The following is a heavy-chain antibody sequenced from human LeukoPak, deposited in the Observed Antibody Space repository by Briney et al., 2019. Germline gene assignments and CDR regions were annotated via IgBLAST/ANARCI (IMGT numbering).Heavy chain of an antibody. V-gene: IGHV5-51*01. J-gene: IGHJ4*02. Sequence: GESLKISCKVSGYSFISYWIGCVRQMPGKGLEWMGIIYPGDSDTRYSPSFQGQVTISADKSISTAYLQWSSLKASDTAMYYCARHWDSGNHWRSDYWGQGTLVTVSS. D-gene: IGHD1-26*01. CDR2: IYPGDSDT. CDR3: ARHWDSGNHWRSDY. CDR1: GYSFISYW.